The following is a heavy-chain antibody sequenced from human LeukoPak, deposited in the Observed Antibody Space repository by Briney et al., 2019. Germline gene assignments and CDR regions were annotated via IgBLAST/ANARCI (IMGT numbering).Heavy chain of an antibody. CDR2: IYTSGST. D-gene: IGHD6-6*01. CDR1: GGSISSGSYY. CDR3: ARTQRDSSSTTYYYYYMDV. V-gene: IGHV4-61*02. Sequence: PSQTLSLTCTVSGGSISSGSYYWSWIRQPAGKGLEWIGRIYTSGSTNYNPSLKSRVTISVDTSKNQFSLKLSSVTAADTAVYYCARTQRDSSSTTYYYYYMDVWGKGTTVTVSS. J-gene: IGHJ6*03.